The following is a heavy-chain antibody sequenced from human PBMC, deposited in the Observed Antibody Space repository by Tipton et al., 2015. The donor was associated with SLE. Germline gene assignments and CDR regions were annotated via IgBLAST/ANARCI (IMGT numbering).Heavy chain of an antibody. V-gene: IGHV4-31*02. CDR3: ARARKSSLYGEYFQN. D-gene: IGHD6-13*01. J-gene: IGHJ1*01. CDR2: IYYNGNT. CDR1: GGSIRSGDYY. Sequence: LRLSCTVSGGSIRSGDYYWSWIRQHPGKGLEWIGYIYYNGNTYYNPSFESRATISVDTSKNQFSLNLYSVTVADTAIYYCARARKSSLYGEYFQNWGQGTLVTISS.